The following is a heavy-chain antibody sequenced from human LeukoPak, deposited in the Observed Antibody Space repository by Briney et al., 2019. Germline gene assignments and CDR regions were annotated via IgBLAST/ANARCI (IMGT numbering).Heavy chain of an antibody. J-gene: IGHJ4*02. CDR2: IGTAGDT. CDR1: GFTFSSYD. D-gene: IGHD1-26*01. Sequence: GGSLRLSCAASGFTFSSYDMHWVRHATGKGLEWVSAIGTAGDTYYPGSVKGRFTISRENAKNSLYLQMNSLRAGDTAVYYCARGAPSTVVGAEYYFDYWGQGTLVTVSS. CDR3: ARGAPSTVVGAEYYFDY. V-gene: IGHV3-13*01.